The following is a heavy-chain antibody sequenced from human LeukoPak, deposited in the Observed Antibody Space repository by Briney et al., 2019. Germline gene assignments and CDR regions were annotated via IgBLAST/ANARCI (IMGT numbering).Heavy chain of an antibody. J-gene: IGHJ4*02. CDR3: ARGYCISTSCPHGRY. D-gene: IGHD2-2*01. CDR1: GYSISSGYY. V-gene: IGHV4-38-2*01. CDR2: IYHSGST. Sequence: SETLSLTCAVPGYSISSGYYWGWIRQPPGKGLEWIGSIYHSGSTYYNPSLKSRVTISVDTSKNQFSLKLSSVTAADTAVYYCARGYCISTSCPHGRYWVQGTLVTVSS.